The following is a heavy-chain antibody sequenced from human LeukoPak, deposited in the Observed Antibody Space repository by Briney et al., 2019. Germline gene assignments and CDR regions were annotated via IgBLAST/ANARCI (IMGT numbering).Heavy chain of an antibody. CDR3: ARDRRPTIYGGLDS. CDR2: IKHDGSDT. V-gene: IGHV3-7*01. Sequence: GGSLRLSCAASGFTFSDYYMSWIRQAPGKGLEWVANIKHDGSDTFYVDSVKGRFTISRDNSENSLYLQMHSLRVEDTAMYFCARDRRPTIYGGLDSWGQGTVVTVSS. J-gene: IGHJ4*02. D-gene: IGHD4-17*01. CDR1: GFTFSDYY.